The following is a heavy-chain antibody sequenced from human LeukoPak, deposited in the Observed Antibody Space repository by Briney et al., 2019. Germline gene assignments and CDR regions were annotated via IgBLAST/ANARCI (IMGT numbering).Heavy chain of an antibody. CDR1: GYTFTSYD. Sequence: ASVKVSCKASGYTFTSYDINWVRQATGQGLEWMGWMNPNSGNTGYAQKFQGRVTMTRNTSISTAYMELSSLRSEDTAVYYCARAPPGRWLRLYYFDYSGQGTLVTVSS. D-gene: IGHD5-12*01. CDR2: MNPNSGNT. CDR3: ARAPPGRWLRLYYFDY. V-gene: IGHV1-8*01. J-gene: IGHJ4*02.